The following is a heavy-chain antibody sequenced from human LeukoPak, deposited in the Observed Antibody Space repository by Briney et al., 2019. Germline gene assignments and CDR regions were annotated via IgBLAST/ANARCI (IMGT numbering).Heavy chain of an antibody. CDR2: INSDGSST. CDR3: ARSPPPGYCSSTSCPHDY. V-gene: IGHV3-74*01. CDR1: GHTFSSYW. D-gene: IGHD2-2*01. Sequence: PGGSLRLSCAFSGHTFSSYWMHWVRQAPGKGLVWVSRINSDGSSTSYADSVKGRFTISRDNAKNTLYLQMNSLRAEDTAVYYCARSPPPGYCSSTSCPHDYWGQGTLVTVSS. J-gene: IGHJ4*02.